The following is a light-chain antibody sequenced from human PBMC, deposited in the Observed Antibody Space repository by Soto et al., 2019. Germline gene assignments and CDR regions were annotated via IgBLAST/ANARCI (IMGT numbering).Light chain of an antibody. J-gene: IGKJ1*01. Sequence: EITMTQSPATLSVSPGERVTLSCRASQSVSSNLACYQQKPGQAPSLIIHGASTRATGVPARFSGSGSGTEFTLTISSLQSEDFATYYCQHYNNWPPWTFGQGTKVDIK. CDR3: QHYNNWPPWT. CDR2: GAS. CDR1: QSVSSN. V-gene: IGKV3-15*01.